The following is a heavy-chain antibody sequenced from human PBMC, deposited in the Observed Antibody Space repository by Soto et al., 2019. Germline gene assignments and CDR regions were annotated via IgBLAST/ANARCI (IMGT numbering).Heavy chain of an antibody. CDR3: ARQSGYDFWSGRGNWFDP. CDR2: INWNGGST. V-gene: IGHV3-20*01. J-gene: IGHJ5*02. D-gene: IGHD3-3*01. CDR1: GFTFDDYG. Sequence: GGSLRLSCAASGFTFDDYGMSWVRQAPGKGLEWVSGINWNGGSTGYADSVKGRFTISRDNAKNSLYLQMNSLRAEDTALYHCARQSGYDFWSGRGNWFDPWGQGTLVTVSS.